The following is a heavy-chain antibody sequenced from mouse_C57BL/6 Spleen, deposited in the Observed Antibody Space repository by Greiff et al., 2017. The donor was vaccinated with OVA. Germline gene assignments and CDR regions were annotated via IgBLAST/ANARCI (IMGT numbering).Heavy chain of an antibody. CDR2: IYPGSGNT. CDR1: GYTFTDYY. J-gene: IGHJ2*01. CDR3: ARGGDVFFDY. V-gene: IGHV1-76*01. Sequence: QVQLKESGAELVRPGASVKLSCKASGYTFTDYYINWVKQRPGQGLEWIARIYPGSGNTYYNEKFKGKATLTAEKSSSTAYMQLSSLTSEDSAVYFCARGGDVFFDYWGQGTTLTVSS.